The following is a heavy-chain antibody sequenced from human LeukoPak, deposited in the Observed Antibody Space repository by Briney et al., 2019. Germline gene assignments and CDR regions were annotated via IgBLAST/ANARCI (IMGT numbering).Heavy chain of an antibody. CDR2: IIPIFGTA. Sequence: ASVKVSCKASGGTFSSYVISWVRQAPGQGLEWMGGIIPIFGTANNAQKFQGRVTITADKSTSTAYMELSSLRSEDTAVYYCARVFPMYYYDSSAYYYWGMDHWGQGILVTVSS. V-gene: IGHV1-69*06. CDR3: ARVFPMYYYDSSAYYYWGMDH. J-gene: IGHJ4*02. CDR1: GGTFSSYV. D-gene: IGHD3-22*01.